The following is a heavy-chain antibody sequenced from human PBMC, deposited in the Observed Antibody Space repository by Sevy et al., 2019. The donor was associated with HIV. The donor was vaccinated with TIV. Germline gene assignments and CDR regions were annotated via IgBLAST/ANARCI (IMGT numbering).Heavy chain of an antibody. D-gene: IGHD6-13*01. Sequence: ASVKVSCKVSGYTLTELSMHWVRQAPGKGLEWMGGFDPEAGETIYAQKFQGRVTMTEDTSTDTAYMELSSLRSEDTAVYYCATEIAAAGYFQHWGQGTLVTVSS. CDR3: ATEIAAAGYFQH. V-gene: IGHV1-24*01. J-gene: IGHJ1*01. CDR2: FDPEAGET. CDR1: GYTLTELS.